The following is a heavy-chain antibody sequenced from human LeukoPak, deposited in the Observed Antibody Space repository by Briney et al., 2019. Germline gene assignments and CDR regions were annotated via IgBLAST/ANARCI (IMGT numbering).Heavy chain of an antibody. CDR2: MSGDGVNT. D-gene: IGHD4-17*01. CDR3: AATVTTLHDTFDI. V-gene: IGHV3-23*01. CDR1: GFTFSNYA. Sequence: GGSLRLSCAASGFTFSNYAMSWVRQAPGQGLEWVSSMSGDGVNTYYSDSVRGRLTISRDNSKNTLFVQMSSLRAEDTAVYYCAATVTTLHDTFDIWGQGTMVTVSS. J-gene: IGHJ3*02.